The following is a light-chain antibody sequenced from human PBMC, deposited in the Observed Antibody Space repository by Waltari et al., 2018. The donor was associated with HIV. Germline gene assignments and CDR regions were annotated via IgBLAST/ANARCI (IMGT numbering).Light chain of an antibody. Sequence: QSALTQPRSVSGSPGQSVTIPCTGTSSDVGAYNYVSWYQQHPGKAPKRMIFDVNKRPSGVPDRFSGSKSGNTASLTISGLQAEDEADYYCCSYADKYTWVFGGGTKLTVL. J-gene: IGLJ3*02. CDR2: DVN. V-gene: IGLV2-11*01. CDR1: SSDVGAYNY. CDR3: CSYADKYTWV.